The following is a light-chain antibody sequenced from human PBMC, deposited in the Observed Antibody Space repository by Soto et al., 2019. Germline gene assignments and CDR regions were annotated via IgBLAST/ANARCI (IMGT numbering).Light chain of an antibody. CDR2: DAS. J-gene: IGKJ4*01. CDR1: QSISSW. V-gene: IGKV1-5*01. Sequence: DIQMTQSPSTLSASVGDRVTITCRASQSISSWLAWYQQKPGKAPKLLIYDASSLESGVPSRFSGSGSGTEFTLTISSLQPDDFATYSCQQYNSYLLTFGGVTKVELK. CDR3: QQYNSYLLT.